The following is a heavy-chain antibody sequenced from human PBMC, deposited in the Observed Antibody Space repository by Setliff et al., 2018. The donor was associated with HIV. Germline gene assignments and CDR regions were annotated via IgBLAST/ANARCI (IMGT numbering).Heavy chain of an antibody. CDR3: ARAPFYYGSGSYQTFDY. CDR2: IYYSGST. D-gene: IGHD3-10*01. CDR1: GGSISSYY. Sequence: SETLSLTCTVSGGSISSYYWSWIRQPPGKGLEWIGYIYYSGSTNYNPSLKSRVTISVDTSKNQFSLKLSSVTAADTAVYYCARAPFYYGSGSYQTFDYWGQGTLVTVS. V-gene: IGHV4-59*12. J-gene: IGHJ4*02.